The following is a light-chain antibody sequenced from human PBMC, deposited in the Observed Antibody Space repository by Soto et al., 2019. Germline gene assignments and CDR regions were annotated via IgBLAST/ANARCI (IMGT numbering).Light chain of an antibody. CDR2: QDN. CDR1: KLGDKF. CDR3: QAWDSSTAV. V-gene: IGLV3-1*01. Sequence: SSELTQPPSVSVSPGQTASITCSGDKLGDKFAHWYQQKPGQSPVRVIYQDNKRPSGIPERFSGSNSGNTATLTISGTQAVDEADYYCQAWDSSTAVFGGGTKL. J-gene: IGLJ2*01.